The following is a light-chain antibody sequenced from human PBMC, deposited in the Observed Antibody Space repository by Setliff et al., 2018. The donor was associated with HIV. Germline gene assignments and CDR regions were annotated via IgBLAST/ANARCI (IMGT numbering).Light chain of an antibody. V-gene: IGLV2-23*01. J-gene: IGLJ1*01. CDR1: SNDVGRYDL. CDR2: QAT. Sequence: QSVLTQPASVSGSPGQSITISCTGPSNDVGRYDLVSWYQQHPARAPKLIIYQATRRPSGVSNRFSGSKSGNVASLTISGLQAEDEADYYCCSNTGSNTFVFGTGTRSPS. CDR3: CSNTGSNTFV.